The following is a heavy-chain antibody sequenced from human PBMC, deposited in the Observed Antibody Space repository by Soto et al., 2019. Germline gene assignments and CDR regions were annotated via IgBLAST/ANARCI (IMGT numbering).Heavy chain of an antibody. D-gene: IGHD6-6*01. CDR3: ARDSGSSRVYYFDY. J-gene: IGHJ4*02. CDR1: GGSISRTSYY. Sequence: SETLSLTCTVSGGSISRTSYYWGWIRQPPGKGLEWIGSIYYSGSTYYNPSLKSRVTISVDTSKNQFSLKLSSVTAADTAVYYCARDSGSSRVYYFDYWGQGTLVTVSS. CDR2: IYYSGST. V-gene: IGHV4-39*07.